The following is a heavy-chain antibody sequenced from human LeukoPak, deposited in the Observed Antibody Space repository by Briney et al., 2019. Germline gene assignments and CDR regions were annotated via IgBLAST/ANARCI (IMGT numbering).Heavy chain of an antibody. CDR3: ARGTRRYSSSWTAAFDI. J-gene: IGHJ3*02. V-gene: IGHV1-69*06. Sequence: ASVKVSCKASGGTFSSYAISWVRQAPGQGLEWMGGIVPIFGTANYAQKFQGRGTITADKSTSTPYMELSSLRSEDTAVYYCARGTRRYSSSWTAAFDIWGQGTMVTVSS. CDR2: IVPIFGTA. D-gene: IGHD6-13*01. CDR1: GGTFSSYA.